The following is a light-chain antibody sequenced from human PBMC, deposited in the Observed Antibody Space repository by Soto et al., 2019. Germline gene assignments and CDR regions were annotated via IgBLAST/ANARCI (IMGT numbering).Light chain of an antibody. Sequence: DIQMTQSPSSLSASVGDRVTITCQASQDISNYLNWYQQKPGKAPKLLIYDASNLETGVPSRFSGSGSGTEFTFTISSLQPEDIATYYCQQYDNLPALTFCGGTKVEIK. J-gene: IGKJ4*01. V-gene: IGKV1-33*01. CDR2: DAS. CDR3: QQYDNLPALT. CDR1: QDISNY.